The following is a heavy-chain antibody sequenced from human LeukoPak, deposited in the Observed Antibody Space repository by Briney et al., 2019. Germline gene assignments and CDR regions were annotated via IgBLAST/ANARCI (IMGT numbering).Heavy chain of an antibody. CDR2: ISSSSGYI. Sequence: PGGSLRLSCAASGFTFSTYSMNWVRQAPGKGLEWVSSISSSSGYIYCADSVKGRFTISRDNAKNSLYLQMNSLRAEDTAVYYCAGGSLLWGAFDIWGQGTMVTVSS. J-gene: IGHJ3*02. CDR3: AGGSLLWGAFDI. D-gene: IGHD2-2*01. CDR1: GFTFSTYS. V-gene: IGHV3-21*01.